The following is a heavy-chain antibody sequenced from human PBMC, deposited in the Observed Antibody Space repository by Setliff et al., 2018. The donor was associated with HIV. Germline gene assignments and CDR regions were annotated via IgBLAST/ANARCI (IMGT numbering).Heavy chain of an antibody. CDR1: GFTFSSYG. Sequence: PGGSLRLSCAASGFTFSSYGVHWVRQAPGKGLEWVAFIRNDGSDKHYVDSVKGRFTISRDNSKSTLYLQMNSLRPEDRAVYYCARQGNWEFDYWGQGTLVTVSS. CDR2: IRNDGSDK. CDR3: ARQGNWEFDY. J-gene: IGHJ4*02. V-gene: IGHV3-30*02. D-gene: IGHD7-27*01.